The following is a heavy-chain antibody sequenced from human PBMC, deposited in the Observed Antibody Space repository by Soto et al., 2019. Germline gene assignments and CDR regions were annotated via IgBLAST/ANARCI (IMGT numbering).Heavy chain of an antibody. CDR1: GYTFTDYY. CDR2: INPNSGDT. CDR3: ARGPSHGAFEI. V-gene: IGHV1-2*04. J-gene: IGHJ3*02. Sequence: QVQLAQSGAEVKNPGASVKVSCKASGYTFTDYYIHWLRQAPAQGLEWMGWINPNSGDTKYAQKFQGWATMTRDTSISTTYMELSRLTSDDTALYYCARGPSHGAFEIWGQGTIITVSS.